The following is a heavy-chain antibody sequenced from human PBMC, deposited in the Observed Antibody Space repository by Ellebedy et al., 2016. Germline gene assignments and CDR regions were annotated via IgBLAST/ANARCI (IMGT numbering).Heavy chain of an antibody. Sequence: GESLKISCEASGFTFSSHAMSWVRQAPGKGPEWVSAVVGSGERTFYADSVKGRFTISRDNSKNKLYLQMSSLKVEDTAVYYCANVGGSGIYYNGFWGQGTLVTVSS. CDR2: VVGSGERT. V-gene: IGHV3-23*01. CDR1: GFTFSSHA. D-gene: IGHD3-10*01. CDR3: ANVGGSGIYYNGF. J-gene: IGHJ4*02.